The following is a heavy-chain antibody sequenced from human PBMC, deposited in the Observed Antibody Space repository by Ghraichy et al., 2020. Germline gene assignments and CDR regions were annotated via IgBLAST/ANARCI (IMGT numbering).Heavy chain of an antibody. Sequence: SETLSLTCAVYGGSFSGYYWSWIRQPPGKGLEWIGEINHSGSTNYNPSLKSRVTISVDTSKNQFSLKLSSVTAADTAVYYCARGAWARQQGSWFDYWGQGTLVTVSS. V-gene: IGHV4-34*01. CDR3: ARGAWARQQGSWFDY. CDR1: GGSFSGYY. D-gene: IGHD3-10*01. CDR2: INHSGST. J-gene: IGHJ4*02.